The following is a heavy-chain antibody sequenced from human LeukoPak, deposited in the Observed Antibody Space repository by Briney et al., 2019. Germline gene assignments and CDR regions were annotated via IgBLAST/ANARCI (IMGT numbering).Heavy chain of an antibody. J-gene: IGHJ6*02. D-gene: IGHD1-26*01. CDR1: GFTFSSYG. CDR3: AKGRNSRSYGVSGMDV. V-gene: IGHV3-30*18. Sequence: GGSLRLSCAASGFTFSSYGMHWVRQAPGKGLEWVAVISYDGSNKYYADSVKGRFTISRDNSKNTLYLQMNSLRAEDTAVYYCAKGRNSRSYGVSGMDVWGQGTTVTVSS. CDR2: ISYDGSNK.